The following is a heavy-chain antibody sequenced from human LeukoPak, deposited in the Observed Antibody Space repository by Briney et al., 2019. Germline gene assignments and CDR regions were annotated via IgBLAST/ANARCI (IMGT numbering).Heavy chain of an antibody. Sequence: GGSLRLSCAASGFTFDDYGMSWVRQAPGKGLEWVSAISGSGGSTYYADSVKGRFTISRDNSKNTLYLQMSSLRAEDTAVYYCAKDVTYYDFWSVPYYFDYWGQGTLVTVSS. CDR3: AKDVTYYDFWSVPYYFDY. CDR2: ISGSGGST. J-gene: IGHJ4*02. V-gene: IGHV3-23*01. CDR1: GFTFDDYG. D-gene: IGHD3-3*01.